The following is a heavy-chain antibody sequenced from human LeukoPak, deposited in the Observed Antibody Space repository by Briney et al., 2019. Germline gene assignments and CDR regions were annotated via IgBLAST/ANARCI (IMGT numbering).Heavy chain of an antibody. CDR2: FDPEDGET. Sequence: GASVKVSCKVSGYTLTELSMHWVRQAPGKGLEWMGGFDPEDGETIYAQKFQGRVTMTEDTSTDTAYMELSSLRPEDTAVYYCATDRKDTAMMGYWGQGTLVTVSS. D-gene: IGHD5-18*01. CDR1: GYTLTELS. J-gene: IGHJ4*02. CDR3: ATDRKDTAMMGY. V-gene: IGHV1-24*01.